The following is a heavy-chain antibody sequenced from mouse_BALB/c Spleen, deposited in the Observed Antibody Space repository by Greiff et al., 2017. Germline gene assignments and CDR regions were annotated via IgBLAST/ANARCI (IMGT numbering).Heavy chain of an antibody. J-gene: IGHJ1*01. CDR2: IYPGNSDT. CDR3: TNIYYGYDVYFDV. V-gene: IGHV1-5*01. Sequence: VQLKQSGTVLARPGASVKMSCKASGYSFTSYWMHWVKQRPGQGLEWIGAIYPGNSDTSYNQKFKGKAKLTAVTSASTAYMELSSLTNEDSAVYYCTNIYYGYDVYFDVWGAGTTVTVSS. D-gene: IGHD2-2*01. CDR1: GYSFTSYW.